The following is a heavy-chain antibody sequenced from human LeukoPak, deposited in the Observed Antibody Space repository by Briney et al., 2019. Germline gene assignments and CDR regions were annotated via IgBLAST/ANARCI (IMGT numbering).Heavy chain of an antibody. CDR2: SIPILVTA. Sequence: GASVKVSCKPSGYTFTSYAISWVRQATGQGIDWMGGSIPILVTANYTHKFQGRVTITADESTSTAYMEMSSLRSEDTAVYSCARGRILDSSGYYYYYYMDVWGKGTTVTISS. J-gene: IGHJ6*03. CDR3: ARGRILDSSGYYYYYYMDV. V-gene: IGHV1-69*13. CDR1: GYTFTSYA. D-gene: IGHD3-22*01.